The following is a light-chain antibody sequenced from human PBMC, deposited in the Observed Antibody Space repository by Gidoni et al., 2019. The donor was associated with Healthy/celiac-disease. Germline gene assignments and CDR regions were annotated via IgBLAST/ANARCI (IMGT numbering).Light chain of an antibody. CDR1: PSVSSSY. CDR3: QQYGSSPRT. V-gene: IGKV3-20*01. CDR2: GAS. Sequence: EIVLTQSPGNLSLSPGERATLSCRASPSVSSSYLAWYQQKPGQAPRLLIYGASSRATGIPDRFSGSGSGTDFTLTISRLEPEDFAVYYCQQYGSSPRTFGQGTKVEIK. J-gene: IGKJ1*01.